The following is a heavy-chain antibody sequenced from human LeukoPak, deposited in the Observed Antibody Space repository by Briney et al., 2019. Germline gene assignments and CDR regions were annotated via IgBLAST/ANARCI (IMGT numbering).Heavy chain of an antibody. D-gene: IGHD6-13*01. Sequence: GGSLRLSCAASGFTFSRYAMSWVRQAPGKGLEWVSAISGSGGSPYYADSVKGRFTISRDNSKNTLYLQMSSLRAEDTAIYYCARDRGRRAGAGYDYWGQGTLVTVSS. V-gene: IGHV3-23*01. CDR3: ARDRGRRAGAGYDY. CDR1: GFTFSRYA. J-gene: IGHJ4*02. CDR2: ISGSGGSP.